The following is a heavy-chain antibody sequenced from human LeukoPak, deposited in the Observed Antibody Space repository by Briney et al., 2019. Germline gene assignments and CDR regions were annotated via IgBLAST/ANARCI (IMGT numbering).Heavy chain of an antibody. CDR1: GFTFSGYA. CDR3: AKDLSGSFDY. V-gene: IGHV3-23*01. CDR2: ISGSGVST. J-gene: IGHJ4*02. D-gene: IGHD1-26*01. Sequence: GGSLRLSCAASGFTFSGYAMNWVRQAPGKGLEWVSAISGSGVSTYYADSVKGRFTISRDNSKNTLYLQMNSLRAEDTAVYYCAKDLSGSFDYWGQGTLVTVSS.